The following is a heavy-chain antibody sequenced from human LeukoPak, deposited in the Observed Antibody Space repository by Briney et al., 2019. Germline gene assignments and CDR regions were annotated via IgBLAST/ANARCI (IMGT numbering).Heavy chain of an antibody. CDR2: IYYTGST. D-gene: IGHD5-18*01. J-gene: IGHJ3*02. CDR1: GGSISSYY. V-gene: IGHV4-59*01. Sequence: PSETLSLTCTVSGGSISSYYWSWIRQSPGKGLEWIGYIYYTGSTNYNPSLESRVTISRDTSKQQLSLKLSSVTAADTAVYYCARDRRQSAKPNDAFDIWGQGTMVTVSS. CDR3: ARDRRQSAKPNDAFDI.